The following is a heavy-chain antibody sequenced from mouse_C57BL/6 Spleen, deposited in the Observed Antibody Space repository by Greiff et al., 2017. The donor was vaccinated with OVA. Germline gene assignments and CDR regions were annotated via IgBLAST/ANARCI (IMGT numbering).Heavy chain of an antibody. V-gene: IGHV1-61*01. Sequence: VQLQQPGAELVRPGSSVKLSCKASGYTFTSYWMDWVKQRPGQGLEWIGNIYPSDSETHYNQKFKDKATLTVDKSSSTAYMQLSSLTSEDSAVYYCARGIFGYYYSDYWGQGTTLTVSS. CDR1: GYTFTSYW. D-gene: IGHD1-2*01. CDR2: IYPSDSET. J-gene: IGHJ2*01. CDR3: ARGIFGYYYSDY.